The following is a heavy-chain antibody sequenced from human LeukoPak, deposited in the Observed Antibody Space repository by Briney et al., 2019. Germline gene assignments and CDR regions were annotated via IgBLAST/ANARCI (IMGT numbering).Heavy chain of an antibody. D-gene: IGHD5-24*01. Sequence: PGGSLRLSCAASGFTFSNHGMSCVRQAPGKGLEWVSAISGSGGSTYYADSVKGRFTISRDNSKNTLYLQMNSLRAEDTAVYYCAKDDERFNYWGQGTLVTVSS. V-gene: IGHV3-23*01. CDR3: AKDDERFNY. CDR2: ISGSGGST. J-gene: IGHJ4*02. CDR1: GFTFSNHG.